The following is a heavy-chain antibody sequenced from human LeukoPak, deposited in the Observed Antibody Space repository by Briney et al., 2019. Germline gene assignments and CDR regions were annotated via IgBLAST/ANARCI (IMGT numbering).Heavy chain of an antibody. Sequence: SVKVSCKASGGTFSSYAISWVRQAPGQGLEWMGRIIPLLGIANYAQKFQGRVTITADKSTSTAYMELSSLRSEDTAVYYCAQNLGILTGATDYYGMDVWGQGTTVTVSS. D-gene: IGHD3-9*01. CDR2: IIPLLGIA. V-gene: IGHV1-69*04. J-gene: IGHJ6*02. CDR3: AQNLGILTGATDYYGMDV. CDR1: GGTFSSYA.